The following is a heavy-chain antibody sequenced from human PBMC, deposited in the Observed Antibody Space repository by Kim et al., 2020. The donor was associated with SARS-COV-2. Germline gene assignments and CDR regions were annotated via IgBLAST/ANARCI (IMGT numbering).Heavy chain of an antibody. V-gene: IGHV4-34*01. CDR2: INHSGST. CDR1: GGSFSGYY. J-gene: IGHJ3*02. D-gene: IGHD5-18*01. Sequence: SETLSLTCAVYGGSFSGYYWSWIRQPPGKGLEWIGEINHSGSTNYNPSLKSRVTISVDTSKNQFSLKLSSVTAADTAVYYCASEGTLSYGYDAFDIWGQGTMVTVSS. CDR3: ASEGTLSYGYDAFDI.